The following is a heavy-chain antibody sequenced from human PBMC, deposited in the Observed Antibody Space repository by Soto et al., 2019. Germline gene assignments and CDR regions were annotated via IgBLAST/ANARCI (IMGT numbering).Heavy chain of an antibody. CDR2: FDPEDGET. J-gene: IGHJ5*02. V-gene: IGHV1-24*01. CDR3: ATDLTSAGSPSTP. Sequence: GASVKVSCKVSGYTLTELSMHWVRQAPGKGLEWMGGFDPEDGETIYAQKLQGRVTMTEDTSTDTAYMELSSLRSEDTAVYYCATDLTSAGSPSTPWGQGTLVTVSS. CDR1: GYTLTELS. D-gene: IGHD6-13*01.